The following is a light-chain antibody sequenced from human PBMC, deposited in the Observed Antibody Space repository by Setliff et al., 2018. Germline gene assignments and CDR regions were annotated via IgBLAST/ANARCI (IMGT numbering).Light chain of an antibody. Sequence: QSVLTQPAAVSGSPGQSITISCAGTSSDVGGYNYVSWYQQHPGKAPKLMIYEVTKRPSGVSDRFSASKSGSTASLTISGLQAEDEADYYCCSYAGNSRVVFGGGTKVTVL. J-gene: IGLJ2*01. CDR2: EVT. V-gene: IGLV2-14*03. CDR1: SSDVGGYNY. CDR3: CSYAGNSRVV.